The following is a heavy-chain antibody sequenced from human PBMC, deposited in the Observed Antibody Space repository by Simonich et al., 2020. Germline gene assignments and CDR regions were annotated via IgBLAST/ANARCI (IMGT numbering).Heavy chain of an antibody. CDR2: VNPNSGGT. Sequence: QVQLVQSGAEVKKPGASVKVSCKASGYTFTSYDINWVRQATGQGLEWMGWVNPNSGGTNYAQKVQGRVTMPRDTSISTAYMERSRLRSDDTAVYYCARGGVQYYYYYMDVWGKGTTVTVSS. CDR1: GYTFTSYD. D-gene: IGHD3-3*01. J-gene: IGHJ6*03. CDR3: ARGGVQYYYYYMDV. V-gene: IGHV1-2*02.